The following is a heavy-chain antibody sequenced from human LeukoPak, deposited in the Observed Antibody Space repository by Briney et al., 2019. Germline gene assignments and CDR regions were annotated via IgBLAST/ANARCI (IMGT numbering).Heavy chain of an antibody. J-gene: IGHJ6*03. V-gene: IGHV1-18*01. CDR3: ASGYSGYDYYYYYYMDV. D-gene: IGHD5-12*01. CDR1: GYTFTSYG. CDR2: ISAYNGNT. Sequence: ASVKVSCKAPGYTFTSYGISWVRQAPGQGLEWVGWISAYNGNTNYAQKLQGRVTMTTDTSTSTAYMELRSLRSDDTAVYYCASGYSGYDYYYYYYMDVWGKGTTVTVSS.